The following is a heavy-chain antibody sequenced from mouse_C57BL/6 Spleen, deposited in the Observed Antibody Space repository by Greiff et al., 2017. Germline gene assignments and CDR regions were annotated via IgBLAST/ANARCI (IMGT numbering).Heavy chain of an antibody. J-gene: IGHJ1*03. CDR1: GYTFTSYG. D-gene: IGHD1-1*01. Sequence: LVESGAELARPGASVKLSCKASGYTFTSYGISWVKQRTGQGLEWIGEIYPRSGNTYYNEKFKGKATLTADKSSSTAYMELRSLTSEDSAVYFCARSEYYGSSYWYFDVWGTGTTVTVSS. CDR2: IYPRSGNT. CDR3: ARSEYYGSSYWYFDV. V-gene: IGHV1-81*01.